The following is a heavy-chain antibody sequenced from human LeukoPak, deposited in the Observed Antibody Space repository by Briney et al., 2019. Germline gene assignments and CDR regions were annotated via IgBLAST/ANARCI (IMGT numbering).Heavy chain of an antibody. V-gene: IGHV4-30-4*08. CDR2: IYYSGST. CDR1: GGSISSGDYY. CDR3: ARVVAAPYYFDY. J-gene: IGHJ4*02. D-gene: IGHD2-15*01. Sequence: SQTLSLTCTVSGGSISSGDYYWSWIRQPPGKGLEWIGYIYYSGSTYYNPSLKSRVTISVDTSKNQFSLKLSSVTAADTAVYYCARVVAAPYYFDYWGQGTLVTISS.